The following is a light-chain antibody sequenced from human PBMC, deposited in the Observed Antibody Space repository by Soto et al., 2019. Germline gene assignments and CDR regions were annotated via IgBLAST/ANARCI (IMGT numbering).Light chain of an antibody. CDR3: QQYNSWPLT. CDR1: QRVSSN. CDR2: GAS. Sequence: EIVMTQSPATLSLSPGERATLSCRASQRVSSNLAWYQQKPGQAPRLLIYGASTRATDIPAKFSGSGSGTEFSLTISSLQSEDFALYYCQQYNSWPLTFGGGTKVEIK. V-gene: IGKV3-15*01. J-gene: IGKJ4*01.